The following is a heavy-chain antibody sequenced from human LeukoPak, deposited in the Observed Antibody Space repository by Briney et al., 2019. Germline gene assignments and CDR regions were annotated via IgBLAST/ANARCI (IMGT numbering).Heavy chain of an antibody. CDR2: ISGSGGST. CDR3: AKTPCSGGSSYNLFYYFDY. CDR1: GFTFSSYA. J-gene: IGHJ4*02. D-gene: IGHD2-15*01. V-gene: IGHV3-23*01. Sequence: GGSLRLSCAASGFTFSSYAMSWVRQAPGKGLEWVSAISGSGGSTYYADSVKGRFTISRDNSKNTLYLQMNSLRAEDTAVYYCAKTPCSGGSSYNLFYYFDYWGQGTLVTVSS.